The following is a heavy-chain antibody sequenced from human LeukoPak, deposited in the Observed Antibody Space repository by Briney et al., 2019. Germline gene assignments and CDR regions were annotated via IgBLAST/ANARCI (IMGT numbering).Heavy chain of an antibody. V-gene: IGHV3-21*01. CDR1: GFTFSSYS. CDR3: ARWGRSGSYLAGFDY. Sequence: GGSLRLSCAASGFTFSSYSMNWVRQAPGKGLEWVSSISSSSSYIYYADSVKGRFTISRDNAKNSLYLQMNSLRAEDTAVYYCARWGRSGSYLAGFDYWGQGTLVTVSS. CDR2: ISSSSSYI. D-gene: IGHD1-26*01. J-gene: IGHJ4*02.